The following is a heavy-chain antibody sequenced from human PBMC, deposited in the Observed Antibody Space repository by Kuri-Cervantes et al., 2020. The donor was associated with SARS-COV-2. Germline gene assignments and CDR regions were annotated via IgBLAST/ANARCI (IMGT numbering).Heavy chain of an antibody. CDR2: IYSGGST. CDR1: GFTVSSNY. Sequence: GESPKISRAASGFTVSSNYMSWVRQAPGRGLEWVSVIYSGGSTYYADAVKGRFTISRDNSKNTLYLQMNSLRAEDTAVYYCARGIDDFWSGYCPFDYWGQGTLVTVSS. V-gene: IGHV3-53*05. CDR3: ARGIDDFWSGYCPFDY. J-gene: IGHJ4*02. D-gene: IGHD3-3*01.